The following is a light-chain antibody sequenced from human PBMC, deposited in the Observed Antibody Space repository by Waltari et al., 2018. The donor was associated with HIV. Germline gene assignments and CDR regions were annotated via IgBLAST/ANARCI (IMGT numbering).Light chain of an antibody. CDR1: QSVSSSY. V-gene: IGKV3-20*01. Sequence: EIVLTQSPGTLSLSPGERATLSCRASQSVSSSYLALYQQKPGQAPRLLTYGASSRATGIPDRFSGSGSGTDFTLTISRLEPEDFAVYYCQQYGSSPPYTFGQGTKLEIK. CDR3: QQYGSSPPYT. CDR2: GAS. J-gene: IGKJ2*01.